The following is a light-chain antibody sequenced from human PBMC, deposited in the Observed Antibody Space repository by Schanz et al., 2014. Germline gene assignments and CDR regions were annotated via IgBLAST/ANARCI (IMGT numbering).Light chain of an antibody. CDR2: GPS. CDR1: QSVYANF. V-gene: IGKV3-20*01. CDR3: QQYFNSPLT. Sequence: EIVLTQSPGTLSLSPGERATLSCRASQSVYANFLAWYQQKPGRTPRLLVYGPSSRATGVPERFNVSGSGTDFTLTISRLEAEDFAIYYCQQYFNSPLTFGGGTNVEVK. J-gene: IGKJ4*01.